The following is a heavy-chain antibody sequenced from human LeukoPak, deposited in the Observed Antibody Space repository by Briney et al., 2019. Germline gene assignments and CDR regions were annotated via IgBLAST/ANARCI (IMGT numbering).Heavy chain of an antibody. CDR3: ARWGYSSSLGLYYFDY. Sequence: GGSLRLSCAASGFTFSSYDMHWVRQATGKDLEWVSAIGTAGDTYYPGSVKGRFTISRENAKNSLYLQMNSLRAGDTAVYYCARWGYSSSLGLYYFDYWGQGTLVTVSS. V-gene: IGHV3-13*01. D-gene: IGHD6-13*01. J-gene: IGHJ4*02. CDR1: GFTFSSYD. CDR2: IGTAGDT.